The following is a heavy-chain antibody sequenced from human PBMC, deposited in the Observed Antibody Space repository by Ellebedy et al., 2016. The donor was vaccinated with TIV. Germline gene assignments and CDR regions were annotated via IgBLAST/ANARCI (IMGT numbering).Heavy chain of an antibody. Sequence: AASVKVSCKASGYTFTNFPMYWVRQAPGHTLEWMGSINTGNGNTKYSQNFQGRVTITRDTSANTVYMELNSLTSEDTAVYYCDRAAFYVAAPPGNFWGQGTLVTVSS. CDR1: GYTFTNFP. J-gene: IGHJ4*02. CDR2: INTGNGNT. D-gene: IGHD6-6*01. V-gene: IGHV1-3*04. CDR3: DRAAFYVAAPPGNF.